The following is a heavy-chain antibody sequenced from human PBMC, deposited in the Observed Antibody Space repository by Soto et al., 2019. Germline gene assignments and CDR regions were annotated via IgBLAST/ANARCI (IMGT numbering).Heavy chain of an antibody. Sequence: GVSRTNSDRGAGDTLTRNRSVLVREMPGRGLEWMGIIYPGKSKTIYSPSFQGLVTISADTSLNTAYLQWDSLRASDTAIYYCARGFTGAAGRFDPWGQGPVVKVS. CDR1: GDTLTRNR. J-gene: IGHJ5*02. D-gene: IGHD2-8*02. CDR2: IYPGKSKT. CDR3: ARGFTGAAGRFDP. V-gene: IGHV5-51*01.